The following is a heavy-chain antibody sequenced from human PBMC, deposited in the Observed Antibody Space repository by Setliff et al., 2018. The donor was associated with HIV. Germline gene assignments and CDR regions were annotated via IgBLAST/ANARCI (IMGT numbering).Heavy chain of an antibody. CDR1: GPSINIHY. D-gene: IGHD4-17*01. J-gene: IGHJ4*02. Sequence: KASETLSLTCTVSGPSINIHYWSWIRQSPGKGFEWIGYIYSTGSTNYNPSLQSRVTISMVASRNQFSLKVTSVTAADTAVYYCAKGAGFYGDYTFDHWGQGRQVTV. CDR3: AKGAGFYGDYTFDH. CDR2: IYSTGST. V-gene: IGHV4-59*11.